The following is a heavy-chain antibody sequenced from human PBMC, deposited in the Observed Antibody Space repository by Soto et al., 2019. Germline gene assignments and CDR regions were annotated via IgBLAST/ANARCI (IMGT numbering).Heavy chain of an antibody. CDR3: ARDTPPPDY. CDR1: GYTFASYA. Sequence: QVQLVQSGVEVKKPGASVKVSCKASGYTFASYAISWMRQAPGQGLEWMGWIGAYNGNTNYAQKLQGRVTMTPATTTSTAYMELRSLSSDDTAVYYCARDTPPPDYWGQVTLVTVSS. J-gene: IGHJ4*02. CDR2: IGAYNGNT. V-gene: IGHV1-18*01.